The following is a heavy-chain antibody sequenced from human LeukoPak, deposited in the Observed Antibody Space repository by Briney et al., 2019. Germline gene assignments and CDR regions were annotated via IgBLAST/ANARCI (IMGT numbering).Heavy chain of an antibody. CDR3: ARTPVGATNPIDY. V-gene: IGHV3-23*01. CDR1: GFTFSSYA. J-gene: IGHJ4*02. D-gene: IGHD1-26*01. CDR2: ISGSGGST. Sequence: PGGSLRLSCAASGFTFSSYAMSWVRQAPGKGLEWVSAISGSGGSTYYADSVKGRFTISRDNAKNTLYLQMNSLRAEDTAVYYCARTPVGATNPIDYWGQGTLVTVSS.